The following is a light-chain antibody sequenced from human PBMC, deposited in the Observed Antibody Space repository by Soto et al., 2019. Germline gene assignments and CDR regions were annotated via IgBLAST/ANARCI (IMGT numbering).Light chain of an antibody. V-gene: IGKV4-1*01. Sequence: DIVMTQSPDSLAVSLGERATINCKSSQSVLYSSNNKNYLAWYHQKPGQSPRLLLYWASTRESGLPDRFSGSGSGTDFTLTISSLQAEDVAVYYCQQYYNTPYTFGQGTKLEIK. CDR1: QSVLYSSNNKNY. J-gene: IGKJ2*01. CDR3: QQYYNTPYT. CDR2: WAS.